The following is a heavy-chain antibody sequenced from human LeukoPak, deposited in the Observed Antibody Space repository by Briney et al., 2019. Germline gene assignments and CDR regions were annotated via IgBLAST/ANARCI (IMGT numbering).Heavy chain of an antibody. CDR3: AKGTYSDFWSGYYTAPDWFDP. CDR1: GFTFSSYA. V-gene: IGHV3-23*01. J-gene: IGHJ5*02. Sequence: GGSLRLSCAASGFTFSSYAMSWVRQAPGKGLEWVSAISGSGGSTYYADSVKGRFTISRDNSKNTLYLQMNSLRAEDTAVYYCAKGTYSDFWSGYYTAPDWFDPWGQGTLVTVSS. D-gene: IGHD3-3*01. CDR2: ISGSGGST.